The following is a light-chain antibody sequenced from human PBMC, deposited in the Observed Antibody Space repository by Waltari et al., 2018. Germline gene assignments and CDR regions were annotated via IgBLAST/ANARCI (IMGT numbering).Light chain of an antibody. J-gene: IGKJ1*01. V-gene: IGKV1-39*01. CDR2: AAS. CDR1: RNVSPY. CDR3: QQCYSSLRT. Sequence: DIPPTTLSSSLSASAGDNFTITRRASRNVSPYLNWYQQKPGNAPNLLIYAASSLLGGVPSRFSGSGSGTDFTLTISSLQAEDFATYFCQQCYSSLRTFGQGTKVEV.